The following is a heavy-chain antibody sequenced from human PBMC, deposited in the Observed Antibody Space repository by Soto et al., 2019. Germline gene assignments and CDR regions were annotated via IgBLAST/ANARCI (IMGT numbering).Heavy chain of an antibody. CDR3: ASFNWYIEL. Sequence: QVQLQESGPGLVKPSETLSITCTVSGGSISSYSCSWIRQPPGKRLEWIGYIYYTGITNYNPALMSRVTIAVDASKIQFSLQLSSVTAADTAVYYSASFNWYIELWGRSTLVTVSS. CDR2: IYYTGIT. J-gene: IGHJ2*01. CDR1: GGSISSYS. V-gene: IGHV4-59*01.